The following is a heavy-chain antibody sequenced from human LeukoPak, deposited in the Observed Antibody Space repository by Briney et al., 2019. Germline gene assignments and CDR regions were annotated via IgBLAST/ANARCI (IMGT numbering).Heavy chain of an antibody. Sequence: GGSLRLSCAASGFTFSSYSMNWVRQAPGKGLEWVSAISGSGGSTYYADSVKGRFTISRDNSKNTLYLQMNSLRAEDTAVYYCAKHLSGSWSPFDYWGQGTLVTVSS. CDR2: ISGSGGST. V-gene: IGHV3-23*01. CDR3: AKHLSGSWSPFDY. D-gene: IGHD6-13*01. J-gene: IGHJ4*02. CDR1: GFTFSSYS.